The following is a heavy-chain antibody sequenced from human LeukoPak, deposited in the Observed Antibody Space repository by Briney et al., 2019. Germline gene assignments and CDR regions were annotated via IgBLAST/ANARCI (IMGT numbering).Heavy chain of an antibody. CDR1: GYSISSGYY. J-gene: IGHJ4*02. D-gene: IGHD4-11*01. CDR3: ASRGVPTVTTDY. V-gene: IGHV4-38-2*02. CDR2: IYYSGST. Sequence: PSETLSLTCTVSGYSISSGYYWGWIRQPPGKGLEWIGYIYYSGSTYYNPSLKSRVTISVDTSKNQFSLKLSSVTAADTAVYYCASRGVPTVTTDYWGQGTLVTVSS.